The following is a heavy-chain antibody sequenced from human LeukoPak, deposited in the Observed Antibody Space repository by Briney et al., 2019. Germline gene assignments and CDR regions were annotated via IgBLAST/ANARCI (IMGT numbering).Heavy chain of an antibody. CDR1: GFTFSGSA. CDR3: TRSEGY. Sequence: GRSLRLSCAAPGFTFSGSAMHWVRQASGKGLEWVGRIRSKANSYATAYAASVKGRFTISRDDSKNTAYLQMNGLKTEDTAVYYCTRSEGYWGQGTLVTVSS. CDR2: IRSKANSYAT. J-gene: IGHJ4*02. V-gene: IGHV3-73*01.